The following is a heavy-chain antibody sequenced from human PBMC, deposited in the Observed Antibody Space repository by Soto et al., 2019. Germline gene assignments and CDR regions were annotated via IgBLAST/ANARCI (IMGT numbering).Heavy chain of an antibody. CDR3: ARDKATVTTLGDYYYGMDV. Sequence: ASVKVSCKASGYTFTSYGISWVRQAPGQGLEWMGWISAYNGNTNYAQKLQGRVTMTTDTSTSTAYMELRSLRSDDTAVYYCARDKATVTTLGDYYYGMDVWGQGTTVTVSS. D-gene: IGHD4-17*01. CDR2: ISAYNGNT. V-gene: IGHV1-18*01. CDR1: GYTFTSYG. J-gene: IGHJ6*02.